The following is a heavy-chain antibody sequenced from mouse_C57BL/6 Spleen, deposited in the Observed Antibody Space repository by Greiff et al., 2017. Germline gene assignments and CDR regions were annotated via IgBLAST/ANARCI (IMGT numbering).Heavy chain of an antibody. J-gene: IGHJ2*01. Sequence: VQLQQPGAELVMPGASVKLSCKASGYTFTSYWMHWVKERPGQGLEWIGEIDPSDSYTNYNQKFKGKSTLTVDKSSSTANMQLSSLTSEDSAVYYCARWDGYYFDYWGQGTTLTVSS. CDR3: ARWDGYYFDY. D-gene: IGHD2-3*01. CDR2: IDPSDSYT. CDR1: GYTFTSYW. V-gene: IGHV1-69*01.